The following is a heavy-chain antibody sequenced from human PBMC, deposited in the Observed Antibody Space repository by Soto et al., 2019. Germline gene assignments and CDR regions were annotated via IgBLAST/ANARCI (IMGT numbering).Heavy chain of an antibody. CDR3: VRVNADSFQFYYAVDV. J-gene: IGHJ6*02. D-gene: IGHD4-17*01. CDR1: GFSLSTGRMG. Sequence: QVTLKESGPVLVKPTETLTLTCAVSGFSLSTGRMGVSWVRQPPGKALEWLAHIFSDDEISYRKSLQSRLTVSKDTSGRQVALSMTNVDPVDTGRYYCVRVNADSFQFYYAVDVWGQGTTVTVSS. V-gene: IGHV2-26*01. CDR2: IFSDDEI.